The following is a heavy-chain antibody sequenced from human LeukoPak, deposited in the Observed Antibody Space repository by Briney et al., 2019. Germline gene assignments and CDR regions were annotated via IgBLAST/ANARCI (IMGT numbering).Heavy chain of an antibody. CDR3: ARDSSGWYRRWDY. CDR1: GGTFSSYA. V-gene: IGHV1-18*01. J-gene: IGHJ4*02. Sequence: ASVKVSCKASGGTFSSYAISWVRQAPGQGLEWMGWISAYNGNTNYAQKLQGRVTMTTDTSTSTAYMELRSLRSDDTAVYYCARDSSGWYRRWDYWGQGTLVTVSS. CDR2: ISAYNGNT. D-gene: IGHD6-19*01.